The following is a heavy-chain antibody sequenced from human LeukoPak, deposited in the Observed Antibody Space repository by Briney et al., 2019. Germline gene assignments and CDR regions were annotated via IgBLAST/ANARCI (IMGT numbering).Heavy chain of an antibody. Sequence: ASVKVSCKASGYTFSAYYMHWVRQAPGQGLEWMGWINPSGGTNYAQKFQGWVTMTRDTSISTAYMELSRLRSDDTAVYYCARGEDNGDDFDYWGQGTLSPSPQ. CDR2: INPSGGT. D-gene: IGHD4-17*01. CDR3: ARGEDNGDDFDY. CDR1: GYTFSAYY. V-gene: IGHV1-2*04. J-gene: IGHJ4*02.